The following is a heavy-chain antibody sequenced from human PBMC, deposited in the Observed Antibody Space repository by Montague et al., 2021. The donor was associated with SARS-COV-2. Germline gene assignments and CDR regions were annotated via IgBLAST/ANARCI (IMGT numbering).Heavy chain of an antibody. J-gene: IGHJ6*02. CDR3: AREESGFDYYYGMDV. CDR2: IYYSGST. CDR1: GGSISSYY. Sequence: SETLSLTCTVSGGSISSYYWSWIWQPPGKGLEWIGYIYYSGSTNYNPSLKSRVTISVDTSKNQFSLKLSSVTAADTAVYYCAREESGFDYYYGMDVWGQGTTVTVSS. V-gene: IGHV4-59*01. D-gene: IGHD3-3*01.